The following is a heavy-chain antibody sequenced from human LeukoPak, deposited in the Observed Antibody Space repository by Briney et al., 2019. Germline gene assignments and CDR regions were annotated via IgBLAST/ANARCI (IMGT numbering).Heavy chain of an antibody. V-gene: IGHV3-23*01. CDR3: AKWGDYDVLTGYYVSDY. CDR2: ITGSGGST. Sequence: GGSLRLSCAASGFISSNYAMSWVRQAPGKGLEWVSAITGSGGSTYYADSVKGRFTISRDNSKNTLYLQMNSLRAEDTAVYYCAKWGDYDVLTGYYVSDYWGQGTLVTVSS. CDR1: GFISSNYA. D-gene: IGHD3-9*01. J-gene: IGHJ4*02.